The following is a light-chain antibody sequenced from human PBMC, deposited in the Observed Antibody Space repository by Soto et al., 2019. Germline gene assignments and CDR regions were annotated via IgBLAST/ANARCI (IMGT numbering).Light chain of an antibody. Sequence: EIVLTQSPGTLSLSPGERATLSCRASQSVSSSYLAWYQQKPGQAPRLLIYGESSRATGIPDRFSGSGSGTDFTLTISRLEPEDFAVYYCQQYGSPITFGQATRLDIK. V-gene: IGKV3-20*01. CDR2: GES. J-gene: IGKJ5*01. CDR1: QSVSSSY. CDR3: QQYGSPIT.